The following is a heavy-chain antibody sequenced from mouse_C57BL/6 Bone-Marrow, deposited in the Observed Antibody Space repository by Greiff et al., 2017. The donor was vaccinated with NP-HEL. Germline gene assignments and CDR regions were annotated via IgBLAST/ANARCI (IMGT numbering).Heavy chain of an antibody. CDR1: GYTFTSYW. CDR2: IDPSDSYT. CDR3: ARGYYSNYWFAY. Sequence: QVQLQQPGAELVMPGASVKLSCKASGYTFTSYWMHWVKQRPGQGLEWIGEIDPSDSYTNYNQKFKGKSTLTVDTSSSTAYMQLSSLTSEDSAVYYCARGYYSNYWFAYWGQGTLVTVSA. D-gene: IGHD2-5*01. J-gene: IGHJ3*01. V-gene: IGHV1-69*01.